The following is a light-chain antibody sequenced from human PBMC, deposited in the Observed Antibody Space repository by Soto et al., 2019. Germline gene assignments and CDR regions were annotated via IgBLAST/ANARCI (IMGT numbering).Light chain of an antibody. CDR1: QSITNY. Sequence: DIQMTQSPSSLSASVGDRVTITCRASQSITNYLNWYQQKPGKAPKLLIYGASSLPSGVPSRFSASGSGTAFTLTISSLQPEDFATYYCQQSYSTPRFTFGGGTKVEIK. CDR3: QQSYSTPRFT. J-gene: IGKJ4*01. V-gene: IGKV1-39*01. CDR2: GAS.